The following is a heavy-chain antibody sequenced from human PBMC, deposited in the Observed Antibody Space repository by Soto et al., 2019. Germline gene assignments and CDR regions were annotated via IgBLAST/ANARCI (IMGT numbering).Heavy chain of an antibody. Sequence: GASVKVSFKASGGTFTGYPISWVLQAPGQGLEWMGGIIPIFGTANYAQKFQGRVTITADTSTSTAYMELRSLRSDDTAVYYCERSGWNPHGYSDYWGQGTLVTVSS. CDR1: GGTFTGYP. J-gene: IGHJ4*02. CDR2: IIPIFGTA. CDR3: ERSGWNPHGYSDY. V-gene: IGHV1-69*06. D-gene: IGHD5-12*01.